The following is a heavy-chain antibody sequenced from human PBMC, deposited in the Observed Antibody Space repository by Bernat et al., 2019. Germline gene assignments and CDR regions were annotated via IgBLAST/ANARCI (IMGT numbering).Heavy chain of an antibody. CDR1: GFIFSSYW. D-gene: IGHD1-7*01. CDR3: VRDLTGTNTA. V-gene: IGHV3-74*01. CDR2: INMDGSTT. Sequence: EVQLVESGGGLVQPGGSLRLSCAASGFIFSSYWMHWVRQDPAKGLVWASRINMDGSTTNYADSVKGRFTISRDNAKNTLYLQMNSLRDEDTALYYCVRDLTGTNTAWGQGSLVTVSS. J-gene: IGHJ5*02.